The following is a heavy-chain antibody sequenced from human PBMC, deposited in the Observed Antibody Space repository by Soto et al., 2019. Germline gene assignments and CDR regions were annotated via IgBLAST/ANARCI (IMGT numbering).Heavy chain of an antibody. J-gene: IGHJ4*02. CDR3: SRDQRYSGGPY. CDR1: GGTFSSYT. CDR2: IIPILGIA. Sequence: SVKVSCKASGGTFSSYTISWVRQAPGQGLEWMGRIIPILGIANYAQKFQGRVTITADKSTSTAYMELRSLRSDDTAVYYCSRDQRYSGGPYWGQGTLVTVSS. V-gene: IGHV1-69*04. D-gene: IGHD6-19*01.